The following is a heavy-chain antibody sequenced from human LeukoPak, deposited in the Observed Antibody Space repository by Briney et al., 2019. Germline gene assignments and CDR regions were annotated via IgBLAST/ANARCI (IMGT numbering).Heavy chain of an antibody. CDR1: GFSLSIYW. D-gene: IGHD5-24*01. Sequence: PGGSLRLSCAASGFSLSIYWMNWVRQIPGKGPEWLANIKQDGSQIHYVDSVKGRFTVSRDNAKNSLYLQMNSLRAEDTAMYYCARDVDGDNWPDSWGQGTLVTVSS. J-gene: IGHJ5*01. CDR3: ARDVDGDNWPDS. CDR2: IKQDGSQI. V-gene: IGHV3-7*01.